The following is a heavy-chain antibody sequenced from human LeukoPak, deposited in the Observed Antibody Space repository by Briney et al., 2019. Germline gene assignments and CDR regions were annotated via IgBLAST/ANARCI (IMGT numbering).Heavy chain of an antibody. CDR1: GGSISDYY. Sequence: PSETLSLTCTVSGGSISDYYWSWLRQPPGKGLEWIGYMHHNGEIEYNPSLKSRVTISMDTAKNQLSLKVRSVIAADTATYYCVRGKNGYNPWGQGTLVTVSS. CDR2: MHHNGEI. J-gene: IGHJ5*02. CDR3: VRGKNGYNP. D-gene: IGHD5-24*01. V-gene: IGHV4-59*01.